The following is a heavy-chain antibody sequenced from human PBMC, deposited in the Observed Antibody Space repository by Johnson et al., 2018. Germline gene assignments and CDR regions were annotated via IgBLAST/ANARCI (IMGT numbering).Heavy chain of an antibody. D-gene: IGHD2-2*01. J-gene: IGHJ1*01. Sequence: QVQLQESGGGLVQPGGSLRLSCAASGFTFSDYYMRWTRQAPGKGLEWVSYISSSASSSGSIIHHADSVKGGFTISRDNAKNSLYLQMNSLRAEDTAVYYCARLRYCSSTSCYPRGGYFQHWGQGTLVTVSS. CDR3: ARLRYCSSTSCYPRGGYFQH. CDR2: ISSSASSSGSII. CDR1: GFTFSDYY. V-gene: IGHV3-11*04.